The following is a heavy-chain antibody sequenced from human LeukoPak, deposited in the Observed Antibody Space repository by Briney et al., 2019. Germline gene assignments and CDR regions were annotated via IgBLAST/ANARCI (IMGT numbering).Heavy chain of an antibody. CDR2: IRQDASAV. CDR3: ARWIHDSAAWRLDY. D-gene: IGHD3-22*01. Sequence: GGSLRLSCAASGFTFSNYYMSWVRQAPGKGLEWVADIRQDASAVFQVDSLKGRFTVSRDNTKNSLYLQMSSLRVEDTAVYYCARWIHDSAAWRLDYWGRGALVTVSS. J-gene: IGHJ4*02. V-gene: IGHV3-7*04. CDR1: GFTFSNYY.